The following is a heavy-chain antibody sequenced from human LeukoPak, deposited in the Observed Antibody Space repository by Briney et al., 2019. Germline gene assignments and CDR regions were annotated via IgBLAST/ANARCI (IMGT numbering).Heavy chain of an antibody. Sequence: SETLSLTCTVSGGSISSYYWSWIRQPAGKGLEWIGRIYTSGSTNYNPSLKSRVTMSVDTSKNQFSLKLSSVTAADTAVYYCARENAGQQLLVLVSTDFWFDPWGQGTLVNGFS. J-gene: IGHJ5*01. V-gene: IGHV4-4*07. D-gene: IGHD6-13*01. CDR3: ARENAGQQLLVLVSTDFWFDP. CDR1: GGSISSYY. CDR2: IYTSGST.